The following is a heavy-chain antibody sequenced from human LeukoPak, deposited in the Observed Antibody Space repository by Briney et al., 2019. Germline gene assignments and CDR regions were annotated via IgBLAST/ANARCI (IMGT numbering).Heavy chain of an antibody. V-gene: IGHV4-59*01. J-gene: IGHJ4*02. CDR2: VYYKGNT. CDR1: GGSIRNYY. CDR3: ARDEARVLDY. Sequence: PSGTLSLTCTVSGGSIRNYYWSWIRQPPGKGLGWIGYVYYKGNTDYNPSLESRVTISVDTSKNQFSLKLSSVTAADTAVYYCARDEARVLDYWGQGTLVTVSS.